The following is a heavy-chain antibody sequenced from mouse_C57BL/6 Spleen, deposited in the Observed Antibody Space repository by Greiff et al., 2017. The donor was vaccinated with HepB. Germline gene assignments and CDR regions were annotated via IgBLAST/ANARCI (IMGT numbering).Heavy chain of an antibody. D-gene: IGHD2-4*01. CDR2: IHPNSGST. Sequence: QVQLQQPGAELVKPGASVKLSCKASGYTFTSYWMHWVKQRPGQGLEWIGMIHPNSGSTNYNEKFKSKATLTVDKSSSTAYMQLSSLTSEESAVYYCARSIYYDYPYFDYWGQGTTLTVSS. CDR3: ARSIYYDYPYFDY. CDR1: GYTFTSYW. V-gene: IGHV1-64*01. J-gene: IGHJ2*01.